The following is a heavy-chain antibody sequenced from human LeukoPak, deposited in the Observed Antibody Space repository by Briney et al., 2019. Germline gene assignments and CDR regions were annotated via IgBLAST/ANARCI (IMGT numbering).Heavy chain of an antibody. V-gene: IGHV7-4-1*02. J-gene: IGHJ4*02. Sequence: ASVKVSCKASGYTFTSYYMHWVRQAPGQGLEWMGWINTNTGNPTYARGFTGWFVFSLDTSVSTAYLQISSLKAEDTAVYYCARDLGATVTNTWGQGTLVTVSS. CDR3: ARDLGATVTNT. CDR2: INTNTGNP. CDR1: GYTFTSYY. D-gene: IGHD4-17*01.